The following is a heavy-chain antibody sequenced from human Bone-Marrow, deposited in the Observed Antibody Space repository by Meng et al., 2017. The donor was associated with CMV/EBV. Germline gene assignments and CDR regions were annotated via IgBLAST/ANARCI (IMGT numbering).Heavy chain of an antibody. CDR2: MNPNSGNT. J-gene: IGHJ6*02. Sequence: ASVKVSCKASGYTFTSYDINWVRQATGQGLEWMGWMNPNSGNTGYAQKFQGRVTITRNTSISTAYMELSSLRSEDTAVYYCARGRYCSSTSCYRYYYYGMDVWGRGTTGTVSS. V-gene: IGHV1-8*03. CDR3: ARGRYCSSTSCYRYYYYGMDV. D-gene: IGHD2-2*02. CDR1: GYTFTSYD.